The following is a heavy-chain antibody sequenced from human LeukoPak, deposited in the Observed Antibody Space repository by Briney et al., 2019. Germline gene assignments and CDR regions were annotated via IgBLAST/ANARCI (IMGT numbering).Heavy chain of an antibody. CDR1: GYTFTSYD. Sequence: ASMKVSCKASGYTFTSYDINWVRQATGQGLEWMGWMNPNSGNTGYAQKFQGRVTMTRNTSISTAYMELSSLRSEDTAVYYCARLNVDTAMDHYYYYMDVWGKGTTVTISS. CDR3: ARLNVDTAMDHYYYYMDV. CDR2: MNPNSGNT. D-gene: IGHD5-18*01. V-gene: IGHV1-8*01. J-gene: IGHJ6*03.